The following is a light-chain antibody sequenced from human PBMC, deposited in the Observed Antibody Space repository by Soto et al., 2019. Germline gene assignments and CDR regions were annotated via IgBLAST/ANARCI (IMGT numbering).Light chain of an antibody. V-gene: IGLV2-14*01. J-gene: IGLJ2*01. CDR3: RSYTSSSTVV. Sequence: QSALTQPASVSGSPGQSITISCTGTSSDVGGYNYVSWYQQHPGKAPKVMICDVSNRPSGVSNRFSGSKSGNTASLTISGLQAEDEADYYCRSYTSSSTVVFGGGTKVTVL. CDR1: SSDVGGYNY. CDR2: DVS.